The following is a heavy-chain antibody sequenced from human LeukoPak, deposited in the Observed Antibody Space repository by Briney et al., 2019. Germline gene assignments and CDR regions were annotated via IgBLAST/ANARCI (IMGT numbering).Heavy chain of an antibody. Sequence: TVYVSCAVSGGSFSGYDFSWVRQAPGQGLEWMGRIIPILGIANYAQKYQGRVTIPADKSTSTAYMELSSLRSEDTAVYYCATPAGYSSSWYLGYYYYGMDVWGQGATVTVSS. CDR1: GGSFSGYD. CDR2: IIPILGIA. J-gene: IGHJ6*02. D-gene: IGHD6-13*01. CDR3: ATPAGYSSSWYLGYYYYGMDV. V-gene: IGHV1-69*04.